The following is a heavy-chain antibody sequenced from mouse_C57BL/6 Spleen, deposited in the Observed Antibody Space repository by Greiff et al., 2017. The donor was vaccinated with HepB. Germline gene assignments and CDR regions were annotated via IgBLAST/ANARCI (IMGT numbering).Heavy chain of an antibody. CDR3: ARQLRRGGYFDG. CDR1: GYTFTSYW. V-gene: IGHV1-69*01. Sequence: VQLQQPGAELVMPGASVKLSCKASGYTFTSYWMHWVKQRPGQGLEWIGEIDPSDSYTNYNQKFKGKSTLTVDKSSSTAYMQLSSLTSEDSAVYYCARQLRRGGYFDGWGTGTTVTVSS. D-gene: IGHD4-1*02. J-gene: IGHJ1*03. CDR2: IDPSDSYT.